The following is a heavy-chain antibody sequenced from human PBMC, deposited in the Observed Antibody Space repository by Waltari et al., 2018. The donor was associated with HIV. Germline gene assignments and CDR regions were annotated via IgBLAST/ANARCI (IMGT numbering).Heavy chain of an antibody. Sequence: QVQLQQWGAGLLRPSETLSLTCAVYGGSFSAYYWSWIRQPPGKGLEWIGEIDNRGSTNYNPSLKSRGTMLAYKSKNQFSLKLHSVTAADTAVYYCARVSDLSDTSLDYWGQGTLVSVSS. J-gene: IGHJ4*02. CDR3: ARVSDLSDTSLDY. CDR1: GGSFSAYY. D-gene: IGHD3-22*01. V-gene: IGHV4-34*01. CDR2: IDNRGST.